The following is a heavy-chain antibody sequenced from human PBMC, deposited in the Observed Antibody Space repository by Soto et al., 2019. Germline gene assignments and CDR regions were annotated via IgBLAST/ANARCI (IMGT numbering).Heavy chain of an antibody. Sequence: GGSLRLSCAASGFTFSSYGMHWVRQAPGKGLEWVAVIWYDGSNKYYADSVKGRFTISRDNSKNTLYLQMNSLRAEDTAVYYCARPSRDSGYVIEPLAPFDYWGQGTLVTVSS. J-gene: IGHJ4*02. CDR1: GFTFSSYG. V-gene: IGHV3-33*01. CDR3: ARPSRDSGYVIEPLAPFDY. D-gene: IGHD5-12*01. CDR2: IWYDGSNK.